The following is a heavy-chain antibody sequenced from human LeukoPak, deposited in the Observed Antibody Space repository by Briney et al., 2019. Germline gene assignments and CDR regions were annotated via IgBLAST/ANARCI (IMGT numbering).Heavy chain of an antibody. CDR2: IIPIFGTA. D-gene: IGHD6-13*01. CDR3: ARPRIAAAGSFHYYFDY. V-gene: IGHV1-69*13. J-gene: IGHJ4*02. Sequence: SVKVSCKASGGTFSSYAISWVRQAPGQGLEWMGGIIPIFGTANYAQKFQGRVTITADESTSTAYMELSSLRSEDTAVYYCARPRIAAAGSFHYYFDYWGQGTLVTVSS. CDR1: GGTFSSYA.